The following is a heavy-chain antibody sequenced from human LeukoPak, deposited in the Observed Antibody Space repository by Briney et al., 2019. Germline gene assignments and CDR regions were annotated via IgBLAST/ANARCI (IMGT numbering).Heavy chain of an antibody. CDR2: IYYSGST. Sequence: SETLSLTRNVSGDSISSTNYYWGWIRQPPGKGLEWNGDIYYSGSTSYTPSLKSRVTISVDTSKHHFSPHLNSVTAADTAVYYCARRRGYSFAYDYWGQGMLVTVSS. CDR3: ARRRGYSFAYDY. V-gene: IGHV4-39*02. CDR1: GDSISSTNYY. J-gene: IGHJ4*02. D-gene: IGHD5-18*01.